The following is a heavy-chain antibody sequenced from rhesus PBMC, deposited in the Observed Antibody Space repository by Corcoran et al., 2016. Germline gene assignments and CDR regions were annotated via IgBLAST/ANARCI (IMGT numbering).Heavy chain of an antibody. D-gene: IGHD3-9*01. CDR2: ISGSGGST. V-gene: IGHV4-173*01. CDR1: GGSISSNY. CDR3: ARDQEDDYGYYYTTLFDC. J-gene: IGHJ4*01. Sequence: QLQLQESGPGLVKPSETLSLTCAVSGGSISSNYWSWIRQPPGKGLEWIGRISGSGGSTDYNPSLKSRGTISTDTSKNQFSLKLGSVTAADTAVYYCARDQEDDYGYYYTTLFDCWGQGVLVTVSS.